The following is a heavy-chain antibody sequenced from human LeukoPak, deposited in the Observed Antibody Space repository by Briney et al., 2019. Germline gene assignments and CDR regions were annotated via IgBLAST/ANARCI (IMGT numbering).Heavy chain of an antibody. J-gene: IGHJ4*02. V-gene: IGHV3-21*01. CDR1: GFIFSSYN. Sequence: GGSLRLSCSVSGFIFSSYNMNWVRQAPGQGLEWVSSITSGSSYIYYADSVKGRFTISRDNAKNSLYLQMNSLRAEDTAVYYCAKATGGYYFDYWGQGTLVTVSS. CDR3: AKATGGYYFDY. D-gene: IGHD3-16*01. CDR2: ITSGSSYI.